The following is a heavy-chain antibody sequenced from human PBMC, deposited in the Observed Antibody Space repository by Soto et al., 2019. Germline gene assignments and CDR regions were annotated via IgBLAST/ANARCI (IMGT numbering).Heavy chain of an antibody. CDR3: ARAGGTTVTGLWHFDS. Sequence: EVQLLESGGGLVQPGGSLTLSCAASGFTFNTYGMTWVRQAPGKGLEWVSTVSGSGGGTYYADSVKGRFTISRVNSKNTMYLQMSNLRAEDTAVYFCARAGGTTVTGLWHFDSWGQGTLVTVSS. CDR2: VSGSGGGT. V-gene: IGHV3-23*01. D-gene: IGHD4-17*01. CDR1: GFTFNTYG. J-gene: IGHJ4*02.